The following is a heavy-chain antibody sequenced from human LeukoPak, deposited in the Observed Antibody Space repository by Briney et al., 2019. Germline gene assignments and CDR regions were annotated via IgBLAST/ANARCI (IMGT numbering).Heavy chain of an antibody. CDR3: AKVPRGVFGVVILLFDY. Sequence: GGSLRLSCAASGFTFSSYSMNWVRQAPGKGLEWVSYISSSSSTIYYADSVKGRFTISRDNAKNTLYLQMNSLRAEDTAVYYCAKVPRGVFGVVILLFDYWGQGTLVTVSS. V-gene: IGHV3-48*01. CDR2: ISSSSSTI. CDR1: GFTFSSYS. J-gene: IGHJ4*02. D-gene: IGHD3-3*01.